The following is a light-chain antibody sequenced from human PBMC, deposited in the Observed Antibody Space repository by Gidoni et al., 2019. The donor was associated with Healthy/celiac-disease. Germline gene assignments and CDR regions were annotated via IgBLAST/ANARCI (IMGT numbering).Light chain of an antibody. V-gene: IGLV3-1*01. CDR1: KLGGKY. CDR3: QAGDSSTYNYV. J-gene: IGLJ1*01. CDR2: QNR. Sequence: SYELTQPPSVSVSPGQTASITCSGDKLGGKYACWYQQKPGQSPVLVIYQNRQRPLGVPERFPGPKPGKTGTLTISGTQAKEEADLYCQAGDSSTYNYVFGTGTKVTVL.